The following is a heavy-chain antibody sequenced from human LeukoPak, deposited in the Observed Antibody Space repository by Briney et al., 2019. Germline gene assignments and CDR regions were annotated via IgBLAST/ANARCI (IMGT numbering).Heavy chain of an antibody. CDR3: ARDRLKNYYYYYMDV. CDR2: INPSGGST. J-gene: IGHJ6*03. Sequence: ASVKVSCKASGYTFTSYYMHWVRQAPGQGLEWMGIINPSGGSTSYAQKFQGRVTVTRDMSTSTVYMELSSLRSEDTAVYYCARDRLKNYYYYYMDVWGKGTTVTVSS. D-gene: IGHD3-16*01. V-gene: IGHV1-46*01. CDR1: GYTFTSYY.